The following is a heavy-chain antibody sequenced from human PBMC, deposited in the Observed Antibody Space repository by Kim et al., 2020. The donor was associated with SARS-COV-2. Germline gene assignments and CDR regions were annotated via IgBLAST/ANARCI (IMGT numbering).Heavy chain of an antibody. J-gene: IGHJ4*01. Sequence: GGSLRLSCAASGFTFSSYGMHWVRQAPGKGLEWVAVISYDGSNKYYADSVKGRFTISRDNSKNTLYLQMNSLRAEDTAVYYCAKDHPIQLWLEYYFDYWG. CDR3: AKDHPIQLWLEYYFDY. CDR1: GFTFSSYG. V-gene: IGHV3-30*18. D-gene: IGHD5-18*01. CDR2: ISYDGSNK.